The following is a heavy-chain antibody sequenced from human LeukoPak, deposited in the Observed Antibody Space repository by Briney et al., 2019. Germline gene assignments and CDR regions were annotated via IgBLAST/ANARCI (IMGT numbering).Heavy chain of an antibody. D-gene: IGHD4-23*01. CDR3: ARVGYGGNSMDV. Sequence: GGSLRLSCAASGFTFSSYSMNWVRQAPGKGLEWVSSISSSSYIYYADSVKGRFTIYRDNAKNSLYLQMNSLRAEDTAVYYCARVGYGGNSMDVWGQGTTVTVSS. V-gene: IGHV3-21*01. CDR1: GFTFSSYS. J-gene: IGHJ6*02. CDR2: ISSSSYI.